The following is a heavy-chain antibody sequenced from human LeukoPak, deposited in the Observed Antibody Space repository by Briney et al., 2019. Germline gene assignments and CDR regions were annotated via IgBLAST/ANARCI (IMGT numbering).Heavy chain of an antibody. V-gene: IGHV3-53*01. D-gene: IGHD6-19*01. CDR2: IYSGGST. CDR1: GFTVSSNY. CDR3: ARDRAVAGGD. J-gene: IGHJ4*02. Sequence: GGSLRLSCATSGFTVSSNYMSWVRQAPGKGLEWVSVIYSGGSTYYADSVKGRFTISRDNSKNTLYLQMNSLRAEGTAVYYCARDRAVAGGDWGQGTLVTVSS.